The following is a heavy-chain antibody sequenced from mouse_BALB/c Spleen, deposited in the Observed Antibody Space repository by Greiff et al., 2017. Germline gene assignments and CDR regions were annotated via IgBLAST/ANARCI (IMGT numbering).Heavy chain of an antibody. CDR2: ISYSGST. CDR1: GYSITSDYA. Sequence: DVKLQESGPGLVKPSQSLSLTCTVTGYSITSDYAWNWIRQFPGNKLEWMGYISYSGSTSYNPSLKSRISITRDTSKNQFFLQLNSVTTEDTATYYCAREVYYGNSWFAYWGQGTLVTVSA. J-gene: IGHJ3*01. V-gene: IGHV3-2*02. D-gene: IGHD2-1*01. CDR3: AREVYYGNSWFAY.